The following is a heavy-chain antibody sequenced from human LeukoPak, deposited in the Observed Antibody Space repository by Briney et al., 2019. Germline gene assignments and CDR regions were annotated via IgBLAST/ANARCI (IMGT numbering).Heavy chain of an antibody. J-gene: IGHJ1*01. CDR3: AKDDKYYDSSGSITFQH. D-gene: IGHD3-22*01. CDR2: IYTSGST. CDR1: GGSISSYY. V-gene: IGHV4-4*07. Sequence: PSGTLSLTCTVSGGSISSYYWSWIRQPAGKGLEWIGRIYTSGSTNYNPSLKSRVTMSVDTSKNQFSLKLSSVTAADTAVYYCAKDDKYYDSSGSITFQHWGQGTLVTVSS.